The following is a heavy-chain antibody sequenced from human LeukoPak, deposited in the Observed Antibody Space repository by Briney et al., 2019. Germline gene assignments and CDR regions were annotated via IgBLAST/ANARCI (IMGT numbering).Heavy chain of an antibody. V-gene: IGHV4-30-4*08. D-gene: IGHD2-2*01. Sequence: PSQTLSLTCTVPGGSISSGDYYWSWIRQPPGKGLEWIGYIYYSGSTYYNPSLKSRVTISVDTSKNQFSLKLSSVTAADTAVYYCARVWYQLLAGWFDPWGQGTLVTVSS. CDR3: ARVWYQLLAGWFDP. CDR1: GGSISSGDYY. J-gene: IGHJ5*02. CDR2: IYYSGST.